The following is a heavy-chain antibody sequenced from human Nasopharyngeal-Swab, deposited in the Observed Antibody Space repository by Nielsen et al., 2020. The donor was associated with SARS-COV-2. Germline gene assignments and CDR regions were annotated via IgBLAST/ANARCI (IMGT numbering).Heavy chain of an antibody. D-gene: IGHD1-1*01. Sequence: GGSLRLSCAASGFTFSSHGMHWVRQAPGKGLEWVAVISYDGSNKYYADSVKGRFTISRDNSKNTLYLQMNSLRAEDTAVYYCAHNRIGYYYYMDVWGKGTTVTVSS. CDR1: GFTFSSHG. V-gene: IGHV3-30*03. CDR2: ISYDGSNK. CDR3: AHNRIGYYYYMDV. J-gene: IGHJ6*03.